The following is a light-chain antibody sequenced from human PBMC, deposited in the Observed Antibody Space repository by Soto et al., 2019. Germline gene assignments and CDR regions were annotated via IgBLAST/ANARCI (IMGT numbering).Light chain of an antibody. J-gene: IGKJ1*01. CDR1: QSISSW. CDR3: QQYNHYWT. CDR2: DAS. Sequence: DVKITQSPSSLSASVGDRVTITCRASQSISSWLAWYQQKPGKAPKVLIYDASSLESGVPSRFSGSGSGTEFSLTISSLQPDDFATYYCQQYNHYWTFGQGTKVDNK. V-gene: IGKV1-5*01.